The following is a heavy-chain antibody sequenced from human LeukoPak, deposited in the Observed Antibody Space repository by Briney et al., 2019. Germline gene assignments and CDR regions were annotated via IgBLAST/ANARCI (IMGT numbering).Heavy chain of an antibody. V-gene: IGHV3-30*03. CDR2: ISYDGSNK. CDR3: ARNPVGTPYYYGMDA. Sequence: GGSLRLSCAASGFAFSNYRMHWVRQAPGKGLDWVALISYDGSNKYYADSVKGRFTISRDNSKNTLYLQMNSLRAEDTAVYYCARNPVGTPYYYGMDAWGQGTTVTVSS. J-gene: IGHJ6*02. D-gene: IGHD1/OR15-1a*01. CDR1: GFAFSNYR.